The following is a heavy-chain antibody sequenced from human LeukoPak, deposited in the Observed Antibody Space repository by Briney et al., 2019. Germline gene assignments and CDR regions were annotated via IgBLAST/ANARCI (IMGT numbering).Heavy chain of an antibody. CDR1: GFTFSNAW. V-gene: IGHV3-15*01. J-gene: IGHJ4*02. Sequence: PGGSLGLSCAGSGFTFSNAWMNWVRQAPGKGLEWVGRIKSEPNGGTTDYAAPVKGRFSIPRDDSRNTVCLQINSLETEDTAVYYCSTGGYYFDYWGLGTLVTVSS. CDR2: IKSEPNGGTT. CDR3: STGGYYFDY.